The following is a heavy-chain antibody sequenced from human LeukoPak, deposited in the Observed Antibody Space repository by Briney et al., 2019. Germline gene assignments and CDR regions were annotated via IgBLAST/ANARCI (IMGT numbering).Heavy chain of an antibody. CDR2: ISYDGSNK. CDR3: ASPYSHFLSGCTAFDI. Sequence: GGSLRLSCAASGFTFSSYAMHWVRQAPGKGLEWVAVISYDGSNKYYADSVKGRFTISRDNSKNTLYLQMNSLRAEDTAVYYCASPYSHFLSGCTAFDIWRQGKMGTVSS. V-gene: IGHV3-30-3*01. J-gene: IGHJ3*02. D-gene: IGHD3-3*02. CDR1: GFTFSSYA.